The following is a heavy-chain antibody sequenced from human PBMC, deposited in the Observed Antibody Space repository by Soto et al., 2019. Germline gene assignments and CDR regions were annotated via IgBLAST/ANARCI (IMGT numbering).Heavy chain of an antibody. Sequence: GGSLRLSCVASGFIFHEHDMSWVRQAPGKGLEWVSAIGASGAGTYYAEYVKGRFTISRDNSKNTLYLQMNSLRAEDTAVYYCALRKTGSYFDYWGQGTLVTVSS. CDR1: GFIFHEHD. V-gene: IGHV3-23*01. D-gene: IGHD1-26*01. CDR2: IGASGAGT. J-gene: IGHJ4*02. CDR3: ALRKTGSYFDY.